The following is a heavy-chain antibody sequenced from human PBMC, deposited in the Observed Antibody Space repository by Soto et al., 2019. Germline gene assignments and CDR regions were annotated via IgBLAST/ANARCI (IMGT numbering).Heavy chain of an antibody. CDR2: ISAYNGNT. CDR1: GYTFTSYG. Sequence: ASVKVSCKASGYTFTSYGISWVRQAPGQGLEWMGWISAYNGNTNYAQKLQGRVTMTTDTSTSTAYMELRSLRSGDTAVYYCARGPSIVVVVAATKENWFDPSGQGTLVTVSS. V-gene: IGHV1-18*01. D-gene: IGHD2-15*01. CDR3: ARGPSIVVVVAATKENWFDP. J-gene: IGHJ5*02.